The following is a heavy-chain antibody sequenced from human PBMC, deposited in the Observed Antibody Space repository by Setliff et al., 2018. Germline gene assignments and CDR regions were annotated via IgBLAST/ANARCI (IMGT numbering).Heavy chain of an antibody. CDR1: GFTFSGSA. CDR2: IRSKSDSYAT. D-gene: IGHD6-13*01. CDR3: AAAPAGSDVFDM. Sequence: PGGSLRLSCAASGFTFSGSAMYWVRQASGKGLEWVGRIRSKSDSYATMYAASVRGRFTISRDDSKNTAYLQMNSLKTEDTAVYYCAAAPAGSDVFDMWGQGTMVTVSS. V-gene: IGHV3-73*01. J-gene: IGHJ3*02.